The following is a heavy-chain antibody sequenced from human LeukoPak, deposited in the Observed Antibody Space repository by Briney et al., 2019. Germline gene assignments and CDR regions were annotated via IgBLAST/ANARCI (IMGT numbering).Heavy chain of an antibody. J-gene: IGHJ4*02. Sequence: GGSLRLSCAASGFTFSSYAMHWVRQAPGKGLEWVAVISYDGSNKYYADSVKGRFTISRDNSKNTLYLQMNSLRAEDTAVYYCAQTRGTYYFDYWGQGTLVTVSS. D-gene: IGHD3-10*01. CDR2: ISYDGSNK. CDR1: GFTFSSYA. CDR3: AQTRGTYYFDY. V-gene: IGHV3-30-3*01.